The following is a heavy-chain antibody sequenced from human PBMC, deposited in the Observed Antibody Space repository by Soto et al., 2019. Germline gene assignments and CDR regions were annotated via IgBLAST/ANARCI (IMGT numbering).Heavy chain of an antibody. V-gene: IGHV1-18*01. J-gene: IGHJ4*02. D-gene: IGHD3-22*01. Sequence: ASVTGSCTVSGYSFTSYGISWMRQAPGQGLAWVGWISGYNGNTNYAQNLQGRVTMTTDTSTSTVYMELRSLRSDDTAVYYCARDYYDSSGHFDYWGQGTLVTVSS. CDR2: ISGYNGNT. CDR1: GYSFTSYG. CDR3: ARDYYDSSGHFDY.